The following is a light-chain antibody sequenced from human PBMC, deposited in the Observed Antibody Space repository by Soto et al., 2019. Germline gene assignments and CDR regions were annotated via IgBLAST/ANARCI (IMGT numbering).Light chain of an antibody. CDR2: DVS. V-gene: IGLV2-14*01. Sequence: QSVLTQPASVSGSPGQSITISCTGTSSDVGGYNYVSWYQQHPGKAPKLMIYDVSNRPSGVSNRFSGSKSGNTASLTISGVQAEDEADYYCSSYTSSSTLFGGGTKVTVL. CDR1: SSDVGGYNY. CDR3: SSYTSSSTL. J-gene: IGLJ2*01.